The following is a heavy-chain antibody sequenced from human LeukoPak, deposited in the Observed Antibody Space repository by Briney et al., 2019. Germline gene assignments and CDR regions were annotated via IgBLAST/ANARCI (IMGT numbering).Heavy chain of an antibody. Sequence: SETLSLTCAVSGGSISSYYWSWIRQPPGKGLEWIGYIYYSGSTNYNPSLKSRVTISVDTSKNQFSLKLSSVTAADTAVYYCARGFPRARAYYFDYWGQGTLVTVSS. CDR1: GGSISSYY. CDR3: ARGFPRARAYYFDY. V-gene: IGHV4-59*08. J-gene: IGHJ4*02. D-gene: IGHD3-10*01. CDR2: IYYSGST.